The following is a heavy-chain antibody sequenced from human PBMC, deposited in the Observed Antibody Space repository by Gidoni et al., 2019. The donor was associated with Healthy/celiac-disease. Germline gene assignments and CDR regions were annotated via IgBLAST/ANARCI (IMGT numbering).Heavy chain of an antibody. J-gene: IGHJ6*02. CDR3: AAIPSIAAAGPYYYGMDV. V-gene: IGHV1-58*01. D-gene: IGHD6-13*01. CDR2: IVVGSGNT. Sequence: QMQLVQSGPAVKKPGTSVKVSCTASGFTFTSSAVQWVRQARGQRLEWIGWIVVGSGNTNDAQKFQERVTITRDMSTSTAYMELSSLRSEDTAVYYCAAIPSIAAAGPYYYGMDVWGQGTTVTVSS. CDR1: GFTFTSSA.